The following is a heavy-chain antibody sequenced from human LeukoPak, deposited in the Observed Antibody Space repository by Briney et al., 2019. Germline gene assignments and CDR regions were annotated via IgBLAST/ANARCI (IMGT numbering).Heavy chain of an antibody. Sequence: ASVKVSCKASGYTFTGYYMHWVRQAPGQGLEWMGWINPNSGDTNYAQKFQGRVTMTRDTSISTAYMELSRLRSDDTAVYYCARGGVSSGWYGSYFDYWGQGTLVTVSS. V-gene: IGHV1-2*02. D-gene: IGHD6-19*01. J-gene: IGHJ4*02. CDR2: INPNSGDT. CDR1: GYTFTGYY. CDR3: ARGGVSSGWYGSYFDY.